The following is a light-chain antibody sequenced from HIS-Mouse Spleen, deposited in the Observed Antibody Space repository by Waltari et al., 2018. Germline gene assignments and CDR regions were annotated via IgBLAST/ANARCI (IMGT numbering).Light chain of an antibody. Sequence: QSALTQPASVSGSPGQSITISCTGTTSDVGVYNYVSWYQQHPGKAPKFMIYDVSNRPSGVSNRFSGSKSGNTASLTISGLQAEDEADYYCSSYTSSSTEVFGGGTKLTVL. CDR1: TSDVGVYNY. V-gene: IGLV2-14*03. CDR2: DVS. CDR3: SSYTSSSTEV. J-gene: IGLJ2*01.